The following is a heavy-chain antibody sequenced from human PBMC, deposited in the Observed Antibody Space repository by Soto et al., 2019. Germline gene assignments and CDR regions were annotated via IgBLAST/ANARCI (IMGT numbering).Heavy chain of an antibody. J-gene: IGHJ6*02. D-gene: IGHD7-27*01. V-gene: IGHV4-34*01. Sequence: PSETLSLTCAVYGGSFSGYYWRWIRQPPGKGLEWIGEINHSGSTNYNPSLKSRVTISVDTSKNQFSLKLSSVTAADTAVYYCARGKGVSRLTYYYYYYGMDVWGQGTTVA. CDR2: INHSGST. CDR3: ARGKGVSRLTYYYYYYGMDV. CDR1: GGSFSGYY.